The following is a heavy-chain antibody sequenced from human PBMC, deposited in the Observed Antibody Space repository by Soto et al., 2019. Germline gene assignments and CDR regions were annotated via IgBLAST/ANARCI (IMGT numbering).Heavy chain of an antibody. CDR3: AKEKLYSNFEHYFDY. V-gene: IGHV3-9*01. J-gene: IGHJ4*01. CDR2: ISWNRGTI. Sequence: EVQLVESGGGFVQPGRSLRLSCTSSGFTFENYAMHWVRRAPGQGLEWVSGISWNRGTIRYADSVRGRFTISRDNAKNSLYLQMDSLRPEHTALCYCAKEKLYSNFEHYFDYWGRGTLVTVSS. CDR1: GFTFENYA. D-gene: IGHD4-4*01.